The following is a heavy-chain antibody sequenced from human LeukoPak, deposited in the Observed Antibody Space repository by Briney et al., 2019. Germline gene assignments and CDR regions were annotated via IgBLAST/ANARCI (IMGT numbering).Heavy chain of an antibody. Sequence: PGGSLRLSCVASVFSFSSYCMIWVRHAPWKGLEWVANIKQDETEKYYVDSVKGRFTVSRDNANNSLLLQMSYLGTEDTAVYYCVRGGAGSGSFDFWGQGTLVTVSS. D-gene: IGHD1-26*01. J-gene: IGHJ4*02. CDR2: IKQDETEK. CDR3: VRGGAGSGSFDF. CDR1: VFSFSSYC. V-gene: IGHV3-7*01.